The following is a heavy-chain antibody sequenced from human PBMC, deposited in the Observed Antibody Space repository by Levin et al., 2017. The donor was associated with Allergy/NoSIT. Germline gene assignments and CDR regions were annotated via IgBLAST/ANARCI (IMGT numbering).Heavy chain of an antibody. J-gene: IGHJ3*02. CDR3: ARVCPLPEDAFDM. CDR2: ISPYSGVT. CDR1: GYSFTGYY. D-gene: IGHD2-2*01. Sequence: ASVKVSCKASGYSFTGYYMHWVRQAPGQRPEWMGRISPYSGVTDYAPKFQGRVTMTRDTSIDTASLVLSWVRSDDTARYYCARVCPLPEDAFDMWGQGTMVTVSS. V-gene: IGHV1-2*06.